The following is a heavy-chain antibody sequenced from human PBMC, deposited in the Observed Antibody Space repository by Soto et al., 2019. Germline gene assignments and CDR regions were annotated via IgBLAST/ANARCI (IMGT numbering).Heavy chain of an antibody. Sequence: ASVKVSCKASGYSFTNNDVTWVRQATGQGLEWMGWMNPGSGDTGYAQKLQGRVTITRDESIGTAYMELSSLRSEDTAVYYCARETTTAMVTFGYWRQGTLVTVSS. CDR3: ARETTTAMVTFGY. CDR2: MNPGSGDT. V-gene: IGHV1-8*01. D-gene: IGHD5-18*01. CDR1: GYSFTNND. J-gene: IGHJ4*02.